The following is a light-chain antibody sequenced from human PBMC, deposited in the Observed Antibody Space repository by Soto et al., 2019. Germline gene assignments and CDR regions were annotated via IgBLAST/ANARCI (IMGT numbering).Light chain of an antibody. CDR2: GAS. Sequence: EIVLTQSPGTLSLSPGERATLSCRASQSVSSSYLAWYQQKPGQAPRLLTYGASSRATGIPDRFSGSGSGTDFTLNISRLEPEDFAVYYCQQYDSSPLTFGGGNKVEIK. V-gene: IGKV3-20*01. J-gene: IGKJ4*01. CDR3: QQYDSSPLT. CDR1: QSVSSSY.